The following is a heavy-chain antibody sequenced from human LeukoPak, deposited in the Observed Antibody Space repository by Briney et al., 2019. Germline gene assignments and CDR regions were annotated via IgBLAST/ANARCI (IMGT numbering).Heavy chain of an antibody. CDR1: GGSFSGYY. D-gene: IGHD3-10*01. J-gene: IGHJ4*02. CDR3: ARGLDSVRGVIRY. Sequence: SETLSLTCAVYGGSFSGYYWSWIRQPPGKGLESIGYIYYSGTTYYNPSLKSRVTISVDTSKNQFSLKLSSVTAADTAVYYCARGLDSVRGVIRYWGQGTLVTVSS. CDR2: IYYSGTT. V-gene: IGHV4-34*01.